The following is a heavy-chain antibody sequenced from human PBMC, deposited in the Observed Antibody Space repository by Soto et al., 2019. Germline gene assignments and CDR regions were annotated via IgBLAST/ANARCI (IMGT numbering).Heavy chain of an antibody. V-gene: IGHV3-15*07. CDR3: VTVAYYERS. J-gene: IGHJ4*02. Sequence: ESGGGLVKPGGSPRLSCTASGFTFSNVGMHWVRQAAGKGLEWVGGIKSKTDGGTTDYAAPVKGRFTISRDDSKNTLYLQMHSLKTEDTAVYYCVTVAYYERSGGQGTLVTVSS. D-gene: IGHD3-3*01. CDR1: GFTFSNVG. CDR2: IKSKTDGGTT.